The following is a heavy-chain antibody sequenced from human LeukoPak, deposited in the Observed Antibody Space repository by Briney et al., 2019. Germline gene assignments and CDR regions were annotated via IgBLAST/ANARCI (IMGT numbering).Heavy chain of an antibody. CDR2: IGGRGGST. Sequence: GGSLRLSCAASGFRFSDFTMTWVRQAPGKGPEWVSAIGGRGGSTYYADSLGGRFTISKDNSKDMVYLQMNSLKVEDTATYYCGKEGGAWGQGTKVTVSS. CDR3: GKEGGA. J-gene: IGHJ5*02. V-gene: IGHV3-23*01. D-gene: IGHD3-16*01. CDR1: GFRFSDFT.